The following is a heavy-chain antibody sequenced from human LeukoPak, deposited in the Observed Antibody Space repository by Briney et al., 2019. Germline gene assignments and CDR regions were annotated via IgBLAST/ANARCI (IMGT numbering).Heavy chain of an antibody. CDR2: FDPEDGET. CDR3: ATGSLTESRSSGDYYNYYMDV. J-gene: IGHJ6*03. D-gene: IGHD6-6*01. V-gene: IGHV1-24*01. CDR1: GYTLTELS. Sequence: ASVKVSCKVSGYTLTELSMHWVRQAPGQGLEWMGGFDPEDGETIYAQKFQGRVTMTEDTSTDTAYMELSSLRSDDTAVYYCATGSLTESRSSGDYYNYYMDVWGKGTTVTVSS.